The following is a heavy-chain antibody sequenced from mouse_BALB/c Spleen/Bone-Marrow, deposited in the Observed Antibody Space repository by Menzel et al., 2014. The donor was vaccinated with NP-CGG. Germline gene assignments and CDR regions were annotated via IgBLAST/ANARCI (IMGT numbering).Heavy chain of an antibody. CDR1: GYTFSSYW. CDR2: ILPGSGNT. J-gene: IGHJ3*01. V-gene: IGHV1-9*01. CDR3: ARELGLRFAY. Sequence: VKLMESGAELMKPGASVKISCKATGYTFSSYWIEWLKQRPGHGLEWIGEILPGSGNTNYNEMFKGRVTFTADSSSNTAYMELSSLTSEDSAVYYCARELGLRFAYWGQGTLVTVSA. D-gene: IGHD3-1*01.